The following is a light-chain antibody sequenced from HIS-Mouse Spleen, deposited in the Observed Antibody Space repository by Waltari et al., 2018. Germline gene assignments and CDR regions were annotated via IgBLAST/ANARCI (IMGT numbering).Light chain of an antibody. V-gene: IGLV2-23*01. Sequence: QSALTQPASVSGSPGQSIPIPCTGPSRHVGSYNLVSWYQQHPGKAPKLMIYEGSKRPSGVSNRFSGSKSGNTASLTISGLQAEDEADYYCCSYAGSFGGGTKLTVL. CDR3: CSYAGS. CDR1: SRHVGSYNL. J-gene: IGLJ3*02. CDR2: EGS.